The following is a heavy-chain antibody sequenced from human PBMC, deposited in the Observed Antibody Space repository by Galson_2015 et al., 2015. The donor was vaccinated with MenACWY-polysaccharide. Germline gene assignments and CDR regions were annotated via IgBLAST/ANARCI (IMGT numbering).Heavy chain of an antibody. V-gene: IGHV3-48*01. CDR3: ASDPTNYYYGMDV. J-gene: IGHJ6*02. CDR1: GFTFSSYR. CDR2: ISSSSSTI. Sequence: SLRLSCAASGFTFSSYRMNWVRQAPGKGLEWVSYISSSSSTIYYADSVKGRFTISRDNAKNSLYLQMNSLRAEDTAVYYCASDPTNYYYGMDVWGQGTTVTVSS.